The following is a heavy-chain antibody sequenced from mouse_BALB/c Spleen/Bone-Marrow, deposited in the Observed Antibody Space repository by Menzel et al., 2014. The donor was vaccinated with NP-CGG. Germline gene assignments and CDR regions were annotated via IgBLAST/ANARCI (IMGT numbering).Heavy chain of an antibody. V-gene: IGHV3-2*02. CDR3: ARSSSYDYDVGFAY. CDR1: GYSITRDYA. CDR2: ISYSGST. D-gene: IGHD2-4*01. Sequence: VQLKESGPGLVKPSQSLSLTCIVTGYSITRDYAWNWIRQFPGNKLEWIGYISYSGSTTYNPSLESRISTTRDTSKNQFFLQLNSVTTEDTATYYCARSSSYDYDVGFAYWGQGTLVTVSA. J-gene: IGHJ3*01.